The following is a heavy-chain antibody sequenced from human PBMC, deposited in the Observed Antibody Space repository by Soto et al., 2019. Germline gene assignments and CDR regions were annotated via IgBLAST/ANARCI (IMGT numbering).Heavy chain of an antibody. D-gene: IGHD6-13*01. CDR1: GGSISSSSYY. V-gene: IGHV4-39*01. CDR3: ARFPYSSSWYRGHYYGMDV. J-gene: IGHJ6*02. Sequence: SETLSLTCTVSGGSISSSSYYWGWIRQPPGKGLEWIGSIYYSGSTYYNPSLKSRVTISVDTSKNQFSLKLISVTAADTAVYYCARFPYSSSWYRGHYYGMDVWGQGTTVTVS. CDR2: IYYSGST.